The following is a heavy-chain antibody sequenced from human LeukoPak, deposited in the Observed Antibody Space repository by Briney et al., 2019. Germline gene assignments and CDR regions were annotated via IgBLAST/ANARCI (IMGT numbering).Heavy chain of an antibody. Sequence: ASVKVSCKASGYTFTGYYMHWVGQAPGQGLEWMGWINPNSGGTNYAQKFQGRVTMTRDTSISTAYMELSRLRSDDTAVYYCARDFSIRESCSSTSCYSDWNYEGFFDYWGQGTLVTVSS. CDR3: ARDFSIRESCSSTSCYSDWNYEGFFDY. D-gene: IGHD2-2*01. CDR1: GYTFTGYY. V-gene: IGHV1-2*02. J-gene: IGHJ4*02. CDR2: INPNSGGT.